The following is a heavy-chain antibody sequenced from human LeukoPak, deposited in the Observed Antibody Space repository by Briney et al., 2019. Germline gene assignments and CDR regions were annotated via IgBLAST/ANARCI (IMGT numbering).Heavy chain of an antibody. J-gene: IGHJ4*02. D-gene: IGHD5-18*01. CDR2: ISYDGSNK. CDR3: AKTAASTTEIQLWLSADY. V-gene: IGHV3-30*18. CDR1: GFTFSSYG. Sequence: GGSLRLSCAAPGFTFSSYGMHWVRQAPGKGLEWVAVISYDGSNKYYADSVKGRFTISRDNSKNTLYLQMNSLRAEDTAVYYCAKTAASTTEIQLWLSADYWGQGTLVTVSS.